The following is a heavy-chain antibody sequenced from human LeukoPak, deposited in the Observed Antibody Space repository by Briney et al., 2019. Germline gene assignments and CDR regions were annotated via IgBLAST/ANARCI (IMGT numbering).Heavy chain of an antibody. CDR1: RFTFDDYG. V-gene: IGHV3-9*01. Sequence: GGSLRLSCVASRFTFDDYGMHWVRQSPGKGLEWVSGISWNSGSIGYADSVKGRFTVSRDNAKNSLYLQMNNLRPEDTALYYCARDNYVWGSYRSNWFGPWGQGTLVTVSS. J-gene: IGHJ5*02. CDR3: ARDNYVWGSYRSNWFGP. D-gene: IGHD3-16*02. CDR2: ISWNSGSI.